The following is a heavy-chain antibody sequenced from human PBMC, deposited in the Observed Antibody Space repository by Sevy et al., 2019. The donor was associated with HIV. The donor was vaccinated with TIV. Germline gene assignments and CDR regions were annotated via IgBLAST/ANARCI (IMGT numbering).Heavy chain of an antibody. CDR3: VRDRGSGWYGDYYYGMDV. CDR2: IWYDGSNK. D-gene: IGHD6-19*01. Sequence: GGSLRLSCAASGFTFSSYGMHWVRQAPGKGLEWVAVIWYDGSNKYYADSVKGRFTISRDNSKNTLYLQMNSLRAEDTAVYYCVRDRGSGWYGDYYYGMDVWGQGTTVTVSS. CDR1: GFTFSSYG. V-gene: IGHV3-33*01. J-gene: IGHJ6*02.